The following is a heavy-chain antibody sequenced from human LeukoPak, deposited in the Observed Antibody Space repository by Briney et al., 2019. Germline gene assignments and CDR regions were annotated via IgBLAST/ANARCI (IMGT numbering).Heavy chain of an antibody. J-gene: IGHJ1*01. CDR3: ATTDSRGSGYYYEH. CDR1: GYTLTELS. CDR2: FDPEDGET. D-gene: IGHD3-22*01. V-gene: IGHV1-24*01. Sequence: ASVKVSCKVSGYTLTELSMHWVRQAPGIGLEWMGGFDPEDGETIYAQKFQGRVTMTEDTSTDTAYMELSSLRSEDTAVYYCATTDSRGSGYYYEHWGQGTLVTVSS.